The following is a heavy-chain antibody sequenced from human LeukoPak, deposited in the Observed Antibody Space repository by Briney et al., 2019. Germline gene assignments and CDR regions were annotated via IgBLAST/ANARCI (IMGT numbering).Heavy chain of an antibody. V-gene: IGHV3-21*01. CDR3: ARAPYSSSTGGY. Sequence: PGGSLRLSCAASGLTFSSYSMNWVRQAPGKGLEWVSSISSSSSYIYYADSVKGRFTISRDNAKNSLYLQMNSLRAEDTAVYYCARAPYSSSTGGYWGQGTLVTVSS. D-gene: IGHD6-6*01. J-gene: IGHJ4*02. CDR1: GLTFSSYS. CDR2: ISSSSSYI.